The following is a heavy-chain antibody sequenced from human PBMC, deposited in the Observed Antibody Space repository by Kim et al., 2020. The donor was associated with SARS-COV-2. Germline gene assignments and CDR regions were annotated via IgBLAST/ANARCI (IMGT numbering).Heavy chain of an antibody. V-gene: IGHV3-23*01. CDR1: GFTFSSYA. CDR3: AKASTSGVVVAADYYYYGMDV. D-gene: IGHD2-15*01. CDR2: ISGSGGST. Sequence: GGSLRLSCAASGFTFSSYAMSWVRQAPGKGLEWVSAISGSGGSTYYADSVKGRFTISRDNSKNTLYLQMNSLRAEDTAVYYCAKASTSGVVVAADYYYYGMDVWGQGTTVTVSS. J-gene: IGHJ6*02.